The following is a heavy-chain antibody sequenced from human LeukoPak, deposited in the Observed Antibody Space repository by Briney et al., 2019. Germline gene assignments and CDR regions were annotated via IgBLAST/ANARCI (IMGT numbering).Heavy chain of an antibody. D-gene: IGHD3-22*01. Sequence: SVKVSCKASGGTFSSYAISWVRQAPGQGLEWMGGIIPIFGTANYAQKFQGRVTITTDESTSTAFMELSSLRSEDTAVYYCARVTPYYDSSGYYSIWGQGTLVTVSS. CDR3: ARVTPYYDSSGYYSI. V-gene: IGHV1-69*05. CDR1: GGTFSSYA. CDR2: IIPIFGTA. J-gene: IGHJ4*02.